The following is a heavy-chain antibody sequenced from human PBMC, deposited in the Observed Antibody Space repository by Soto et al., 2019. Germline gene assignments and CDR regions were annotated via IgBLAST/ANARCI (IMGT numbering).Heavy chain of an antibody. CDR2: INAGNGNT. J-gene: IGHJ4*02. CDR1: GYTFTSYA. CDR3: ARVQDDYIWGSRYFDY. D-gene: IGHD3-16*01. Sequence: QVQLVQSGAEVKKPGASVKVSCKASGYTFTSYAMHWVRQAPGQRLEWMGWINAGNGNTKYSQKFQGRVTITRDTSASTAYMELSSLRSEDTAVYYCARVQDDYIWGSRYFDYWGQGTLVTVSS. V-gene: IGHV1-3*01.